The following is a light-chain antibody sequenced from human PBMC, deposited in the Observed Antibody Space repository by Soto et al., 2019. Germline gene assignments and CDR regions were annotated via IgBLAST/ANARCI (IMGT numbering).Light chain of an antibody. Sequence: DIQMTQSPSTLSASVGDRVTITCRASQSIYDWLAWYQQKPGKAPKLLIYKASNLESGVPSRFSGSESGTEFTLTISSLQPDDFATYYCQQYNTYWTFGQGTKVEIK. CDR2: KAS. J-gene: IGKJ1*01. CDR1: QSIYDW. CDR3: QQYNTYWT. V-gene: IGKV1-5*03.